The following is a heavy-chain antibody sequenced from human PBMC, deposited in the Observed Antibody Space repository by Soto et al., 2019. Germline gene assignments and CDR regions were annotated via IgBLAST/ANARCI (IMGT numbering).Heavy chain of an antibody. D-gene: IGHD3-16*01. J-gene: IGHJ4*02. CDR3: ARDHGGGITFE. V-gene: IGHV1-18*01. Sequence: QVQLVQSGAEVKKPGASVKVSCKDSGYTFTSYAIIWMRQAPGQGLEWMGWISAYNGNTNYAQKLQGRVTMTTDTSRRTAYMERRSLRSDDTAVYYCARDHGGGITFEWGPGTLVTVSS. CDR2: ISAYNGNT. CDR1: GYTFTSYA.